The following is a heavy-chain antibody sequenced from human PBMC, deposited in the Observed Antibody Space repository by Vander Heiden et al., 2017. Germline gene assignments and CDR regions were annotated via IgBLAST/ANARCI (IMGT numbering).Heavy chain of an antibody. V-gene: IGHV3-48*02. CDR1: GFTFSSYS. CDR3: ASQGWSYYLVDY. Sequence: EVQLVESGGGLVQPGGSLRLSCAASGFTFSSYSMNWVRQGPGKGLEWVSYIRSSSSTIYYADSVKGRFTISRDNAKNSLYLQMNSLRDEDTAVYYCASQGWSYYLVDYWGQGTLVTVSS. CDR2: IRSSSSTI. J-gene: IGHJ4*02. D-gene: IGHD1-26*01.